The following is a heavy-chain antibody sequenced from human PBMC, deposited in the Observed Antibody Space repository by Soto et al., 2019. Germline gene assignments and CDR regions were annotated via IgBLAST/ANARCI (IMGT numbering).Heavy chain of an antibody. CDR1: GGSISSYY. CDR3: ARQTKKYSSGLDY. Sequence: SETLSLTCTVSGGSISSYYWSWIRQPPGKGLEWIGYIYYTGSTNYNPSLKSRVTISVDTSKNQFSLKLSSVTAADTAMYYCARQTKKYSSGLDYWGQGTLVTVSS. D-gene: IGHD6-19*01. V-gene: IGHV4-59*01. CDR2: IYYTGST. J-gene: IGHJ4*02.